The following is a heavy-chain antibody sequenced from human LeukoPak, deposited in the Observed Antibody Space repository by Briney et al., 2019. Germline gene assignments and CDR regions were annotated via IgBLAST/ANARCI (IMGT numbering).Heavy chain of an antibody. D-gene: IGHD2-2*01. V-gene: IGHV4-4*07. J-gene: IGHJ5*02. CDR1: GGSISSYY. CDR2: IYTSGST. CDR3: ARGDFRYCSSTSCYRSWFGP. Sequence: SETLSLTCTVSGGSISSYYWSWIRQPAGKGLEWIGRIYTSGSTNYNPSLKSRVTMSVDTSKDQFSLKLSSVTAADTAVYYCARGDFRYCSSTSCYRSWFGPWGQGTLVTVSS.